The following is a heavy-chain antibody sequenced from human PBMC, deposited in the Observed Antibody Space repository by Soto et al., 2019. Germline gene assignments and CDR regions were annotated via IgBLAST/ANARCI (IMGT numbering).Heavy chain of an antibody. CDR2: IIPILGIA. Sequence: SVKVSCKASGGTFSSYTISWVRQAPGQGLEWMGRIIPILGIANYAQKFQGRVTMTADKSTSTAYMELRSLRSDDTAVYYCARELRRAFDIWGQGTMVTVSS. J-gene: IGHJ3*02. CDR1: GGTFSSYT. V-gene: IGHV1-69*04. CDR3: ARELRRAFDI.